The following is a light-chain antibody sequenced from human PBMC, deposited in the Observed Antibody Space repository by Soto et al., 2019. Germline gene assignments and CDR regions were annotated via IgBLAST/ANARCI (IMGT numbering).Light chain of an antibody. J-gene: IGKJ1*01. V-gene: IGKV1-5*01. Sequence: DIQMTQSPSTLSGSVGDRVTITCRASQTISSWLAWYQHKPGQAPRLLIYLTSNRAAGVPSRFSAWGSETDFTLTISSLQSEDFAVYYCQQYDYWPRTFGQGTKVDIK. CDR2: LTS. CDR3: QQYDYWPRT. CDR1: QTISSW.